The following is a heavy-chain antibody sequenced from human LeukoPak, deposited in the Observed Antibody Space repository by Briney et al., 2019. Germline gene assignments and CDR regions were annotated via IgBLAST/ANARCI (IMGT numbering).Heavy chain of an antibody. J-gene: IGHJ4*02. CDR2: ISGSGGST. D-gene: IGHD2-2*01. V-gene: IGHV3-23*01. CDR3: AKDAGRYCSSTSCYFRWGYYFDY. CDR1: GFTFSSYA. Sequence: PGRSLRLSCAASGFTFSSYAMSWVRQAPGKGLEWVSAISGSGGSTYYADSVKGRFTISRDNSKNTLYLQMNSLRAEDTAVYYCAKDAGRYCSSTSCYFRWGYYFDYWGQGTLVTVSS.